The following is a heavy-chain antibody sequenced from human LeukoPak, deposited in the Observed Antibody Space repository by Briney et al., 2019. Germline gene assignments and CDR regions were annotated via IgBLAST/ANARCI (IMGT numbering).Heavy chain of an antibody. J-gene: IGHJ4*02. D-gene: IGHD3-3*01. CDR1: GGSISSYY. CDR2: IYYSGST. CDR3: ARVNYDFWSGYYSLDY. Sequence: PSETLSLTCTVSGGSISSYYWSWIRQPPGKGLEWIGYIYYSGSTNYNPSLKSRVTISVDTSKNQFSLKLSSVTAADTAVYYCARVNYDFWSGYYSLDYWVQGTLVTVSS. V-gene: IGHV4-59*01.